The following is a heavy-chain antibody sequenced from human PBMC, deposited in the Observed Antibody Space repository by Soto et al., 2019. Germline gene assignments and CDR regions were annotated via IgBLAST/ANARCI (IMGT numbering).Heavy chain of an antibody. CDR2: IWYDGSNK. J-gene: IGHJ3*02. CDR1: GFTFSSYG. D-gene: IGHD3-16*01. CDR3: VRGGKTAGAFDI. V-gene: IGHV3-33*01. Sequence: GGSLRLSCAASGFTFSSYGMRWVRQAPGKGLEWVAVIWYDGSNKYYADSVKGRFTISRDNSENTMFLQMNSLTAEDTAVYYCVRGGKTAGAFDIWGQGTMVTVSS.